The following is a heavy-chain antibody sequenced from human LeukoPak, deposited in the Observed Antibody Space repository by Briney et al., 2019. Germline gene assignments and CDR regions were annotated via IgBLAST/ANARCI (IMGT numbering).Heavy chain of an antibody. CDR3: AKGTYQAYYYYMDV. Sequence: ETLSLTCAVYGGSFSGYYWSWVRQAPGKGLEWVSAISGSGGSTYYADSVKGRFTISRDNSKNTLYLQMNSLRAEDTAVYYCAKGTYQAYYYYMDVWGKGTTVTVSS. D-gene: IGHD1-14*01. CDR2: ISGSGGST. V-gene: IGHV3-23*01. J-gene: IGHJ6*03. CDR1: GGSFSGYY.